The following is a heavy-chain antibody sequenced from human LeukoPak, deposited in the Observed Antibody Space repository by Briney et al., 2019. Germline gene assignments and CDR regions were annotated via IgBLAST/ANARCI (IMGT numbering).Heavy chain of an antibody. V-gene: IGHV4-59*01. CDR3: ARRPRNDILTGTPFDY. CDR1: GDSMSSYY. J-gene: IGHJ4*02. CDR2: IYYSGST. Sequence: SETLSLTCSVSGDSMSSYYWSWIRQPPGKGLEWIGYIYYSGSTDSNPSLKSRVTISVDTSKNQFSLKLRSVTAADTAVYYCARRPRNDILTGTPFDYWGQGILVTVSS. D-gene: IGHD3-9*01.